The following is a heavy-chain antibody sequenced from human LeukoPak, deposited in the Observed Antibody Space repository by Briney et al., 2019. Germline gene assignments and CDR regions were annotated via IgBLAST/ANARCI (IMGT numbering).Heavy chain of an antibody. D-gene: IGHD2-2*02. CDR2: TYYRYKLYK. CDR3: ARAYCTSASCYIGY. V-gene: IGHV6-1*01. J-gene: IGHJ4*01. CDR1: GDSVSSNSSA. Sequence: SETLSLTCDISGDSVSSNSSAWNRHTQSPSRGLDWQGKTYYRYKLYKDYAESVKSRITINPDTSKNQFSLQLNAVTPEDSAVYCCARAYCTSASCYIGYWGQGTLVTVST.